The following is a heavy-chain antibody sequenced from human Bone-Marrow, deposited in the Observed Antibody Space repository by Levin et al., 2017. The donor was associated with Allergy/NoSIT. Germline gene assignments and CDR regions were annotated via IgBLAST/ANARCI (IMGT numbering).Heavy chain of an antibody. D-gene: IGHD4-17*01. CDR2: ITTTSNIV. V-gene: IGHV3-48*01. Sequence: LSLPCAASGFTFSSYNMGWVRQAPGKGLEWISYITTTSNIVYYADSVRGRFTISRDNAKNSLFLHMNSLRAEDTAIYYCARAHGDFGSNWFDPWGQGTLVTVSS. CDR1: GFTFSSYN. J-gene: IGHJ5*02. CDR3: ARAHGDFGSNWFDP.